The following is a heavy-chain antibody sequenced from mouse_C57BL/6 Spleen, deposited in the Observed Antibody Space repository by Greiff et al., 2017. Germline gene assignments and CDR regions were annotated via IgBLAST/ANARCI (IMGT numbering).Heavy chain of an antibody. CDR1: GFTFSSYA. D-gene: IGHD1-1*01. J-gene: IGHJ1*03. V-gene: IGHV5-4*03. CDR2: ISDGGSYT. CDR3: ARGDYCSSYALYWYCDV. Sequence: EVMLVESGGGLVKPGGSLKLSCAASGFTFSSYAMSWVRQTPEKRLEWVATISDGGSYTDYPDKGKGRVTISSDNAKNKQYLQMIHLKSEDTAMYYCARGDYCSSYALYWYCDVWGTGTTVTVSS.